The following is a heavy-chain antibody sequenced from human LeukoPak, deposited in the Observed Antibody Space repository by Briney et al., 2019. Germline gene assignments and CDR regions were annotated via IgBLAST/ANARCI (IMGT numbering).Heavy chain of an antibody. CDR3: AKDRSTVRGVTNFDY. D-gene: IGHD3-10*01. CDR1: GLTFSNYA. J-gene: IGHJ4*02. V-gene: IGHV3-23*01. Sequence: GGSLKLSCAASGLTFSNYAMSWVRQAPGKGLEWVSAISGSGGTTYYADSVKGRFTISRDNSKNTLYLQMNSLRAEDTAVYYCAKDRSTVRGVTNFDYWGQGTLVTVSS. CDR2: ISGSGGTT.